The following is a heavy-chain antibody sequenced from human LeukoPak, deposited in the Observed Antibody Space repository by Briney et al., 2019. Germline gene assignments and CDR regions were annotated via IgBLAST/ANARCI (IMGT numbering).Heavy chain of an antibody. CDR2: INHSGST. CDR1: GGSFSGYY. CDR3: ARGYSSSWYVGY. V-gene: IGHV4-34*01. J-gene: IGHJ4*02. Sequence: SETLSLTCAVYGGSFSGYYWSWIRQPPGKELEWIGEINHSGSTNYNPSLKSRVTISVDTSKNQFSLKLSSVTAADTAVYYCARGYSSSWYVGYWGQGTLVTVSS. D-gene: IGHD6-13*01.